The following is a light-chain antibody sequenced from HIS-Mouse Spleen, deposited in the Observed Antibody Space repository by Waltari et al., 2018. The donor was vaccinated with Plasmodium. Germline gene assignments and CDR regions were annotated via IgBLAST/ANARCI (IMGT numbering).Light chain of an antibody. CDR1: NIGSKS. CDR3: QVWDSSSDHPV. Sequence: SYVLTQPPSVSVAPGQTARITCGGNNIGSKSVHWYQQKPGQAPVLVVYEDSDRPSGMPERFSGPNSGNTATLTISRVEAGDEADYYCQVWDSSSDHPVFGGGTKLTVL. V-gene: IGLV3-21*02. CDR2: EDS. J-gene: IGLJ2*01.